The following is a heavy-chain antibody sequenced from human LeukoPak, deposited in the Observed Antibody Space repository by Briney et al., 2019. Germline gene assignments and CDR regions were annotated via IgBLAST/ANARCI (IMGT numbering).Heavy chain of an antibody. D-gene: IGHD1-26*01. Sequence: PGGSLRLSCAASGFTFDDYAMRWVRQAPGKGLEWVSGISWNSGTRGYADSVKGRFTISRDNAKNSLYLQMNSLRAEDMAFYYCAKGNSGSYSLDWFDPWGQGTLVTVSS. CDR3: AKGNSGSYSLDWFDP. CDR1: GFTFDDYA. J-gene: IGHJ5*02. V-gene: IGHV3-9*03. CDR2: ISWNSGTR.